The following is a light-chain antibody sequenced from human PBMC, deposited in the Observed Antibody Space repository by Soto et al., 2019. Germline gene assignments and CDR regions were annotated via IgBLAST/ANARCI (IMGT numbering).Light chain of an antibody. V-gene: IGLV2-23*02. Sequence: QSVLTQPASVSGSPGQSITISCTGTSSDVGGYNFVSWYQQHPGKAPKLIIYDVTKRPSGVSNRFSGSKSGNTASLTISGLQAGDEADYYCWSYAGSSTFFYVFGSGTKVTVL. CDR3: WSYAGSSTFFYV. CDR1: SSDVGGYNF. CDR2: DVT. J-gene: IGLJ1*01.